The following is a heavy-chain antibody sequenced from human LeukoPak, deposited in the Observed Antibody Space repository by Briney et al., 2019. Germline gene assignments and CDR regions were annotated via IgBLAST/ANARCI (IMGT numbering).Heavy chain of an antibody. CDR2: ISAYNGYT. CDR1: GYTFTSYG. V-gene: IGHV1-18*01. CDR3: ARDTGYCSGGSCYAARSYFDY. J-gene: IGHJ4*02. D-gene: IGHD2-15*01. Sequence: ASVKVSCKASGYTFTSYGISWVRQAPGQGLEWMGWISAYNGYTHFAQKFQGGVTMTRDTSTSTVYMELSSLRSEDTAVYYCARDTGYCSGGSCYAARSYFDYWGQGTLVTVSS.